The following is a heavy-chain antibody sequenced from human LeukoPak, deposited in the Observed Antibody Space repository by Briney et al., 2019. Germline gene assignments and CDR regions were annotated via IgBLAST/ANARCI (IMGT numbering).Heavy chain of an antibody. CDR2: INHSGST. Sequence: SETLSLTCAVYGGSFSGYYWSWIRQPPGKGLEWIGEINHSGSTNYNPSLKSRVTISVDTSKNQFSLKLSSVTAADTAVYYCARGFRQYYYGSGSYMLDYWGQGTLVTVSS. V-gene: IGHV4-34*01. CDR3: ARGFRQYYYGSGSYMLDY. CDR1: GGSFSGYY. J-gene: IGHJ4*02. D-gene: IGHD3-10*01.